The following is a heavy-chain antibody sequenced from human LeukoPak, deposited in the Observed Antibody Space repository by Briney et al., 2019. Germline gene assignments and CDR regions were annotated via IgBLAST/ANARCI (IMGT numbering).Heavy chain of an antibody. CDR2: IYYSGST. V-gene: IGHV4-31*03. J-gene: IGHJ3*02. CDR3: ARRGYSSSWWPRNSDAFDI. CDR1: GGSISSGGYY. Sequence: PSETLSLTCTVSGGSISSGGYYWSWIRQHPGKGLEWIGYIYYSGSTYYNPSLKSRVTISVDTSKNQFSLKLSSVTAADTAVYYCARRGYSSSWWPRNSDAFDIWGQGTMVTVSS. D-gene: IGHD6-13*01.